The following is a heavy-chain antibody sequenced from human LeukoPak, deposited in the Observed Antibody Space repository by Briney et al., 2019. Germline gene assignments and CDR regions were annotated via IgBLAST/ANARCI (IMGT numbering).Heavy chain of an antibody. CDR3: AKEVWFGELLYAFDY. CDR2: ISYEGSNK. J-gene: IGHJ4*02. V-gene: IGHV3-30*18. CDR1: GFTFSSYG. Sequence: PGGSLRLSCAASGFTFSSYGMHWVRQAPGKGLEWVAVISYEGSNKYYADSVKGRFTISRDNSKNTLYLQMNSLRAEDTAVYYCAKEVWFGELLYAFDYWGQGTLVTVSS. D-gene: IGHD3-10*01.